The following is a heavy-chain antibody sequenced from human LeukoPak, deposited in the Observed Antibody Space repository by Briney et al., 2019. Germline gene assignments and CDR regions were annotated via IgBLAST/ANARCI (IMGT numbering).Heavy chain of an antibody. CDR3: ATKEPSTSGWSY. CDR1: GFTFNRDW. D-gene: IGHD6-19*01. V-gene: IGHV3-7*01. Sequence: GGSLRLSCAASGFTFNRDWTAWVRQAPGKGLEWVANIKEDGSEKNYVDSVKGRFTISRDNAENSVYLQMSGLRAEDTGVYYCATKEPSTSGWSYWGQGTLVTVSS. CDR2: IKEDGSEK. J-gene: IGHJ4*02.